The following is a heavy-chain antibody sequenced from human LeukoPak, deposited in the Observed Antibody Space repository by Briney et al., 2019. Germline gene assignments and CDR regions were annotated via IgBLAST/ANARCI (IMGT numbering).Heavy chain of an antibody. CDR1: GGSISSYY. J-gene: IGHJ4*02. CDR3: ARGIGYSYGPLDY. Sequence: KPSETLSLTCTVSGGSISSYYWSWIRQPPGKGLEWIGYIYYSGSTNYNPSLKSQVTISVDTSKNQFSLKLSSVTAADTAVYYCARGIGYSYGPLDYWGQGTLVTVSS. D-gene: IGHD5-18*01. V-gene: IGHV4-59*01. CDR2: IYYSGST.